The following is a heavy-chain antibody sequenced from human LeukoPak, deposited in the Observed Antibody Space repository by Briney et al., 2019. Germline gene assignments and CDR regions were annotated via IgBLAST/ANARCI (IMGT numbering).Heavy chain of an antibody. CDR3: ARDSGSHFLDY. V-gene: IGHV1-2*02. CDR1: GYRFTSYD. J-gene: IGHJ4*02. CDR2: INPNSGGT. D-gene: IGHD3-3*02. Sequence: ASMKVSCKASGYRFTSYDLNWVRQATGQGLEWMGWINPNSGGTNYAQKFQGRVTMTRDTSISTAYMELSRLRSDDTAVYYCARDSGSHFLDYWGQGTLVTVSS.